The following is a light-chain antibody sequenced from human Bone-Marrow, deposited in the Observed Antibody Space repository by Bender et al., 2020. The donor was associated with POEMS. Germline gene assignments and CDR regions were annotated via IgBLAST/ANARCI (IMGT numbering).Light chain of an antibody. J-gene: IGLJ2*01. CDR1: KFGDKY. CDR2: EDT. Sequence: SYELTQPPSVSVSPGQTASITCSGDKFGDKYGCWYQQKPGQSPVLVIYEDTKRPSGVPARFSGSKSGTSASLAISDIQSEDEADYYCAAWDDSLPGPVFGGGTKVTVL. V-gene: IGLV3-1*01. CDR3: AAWDDSLPGPV.